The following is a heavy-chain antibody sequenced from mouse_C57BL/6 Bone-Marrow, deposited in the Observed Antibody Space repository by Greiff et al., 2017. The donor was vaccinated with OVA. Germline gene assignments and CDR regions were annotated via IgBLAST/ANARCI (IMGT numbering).Heavy chain of an antibody. CDR1: GYTFTSYW. CDR2: IDPSDSYT. Sequence: QVQLQQPGAELVKPGASVKLSCKASGYTFTSYWMQWVKQRPGQGLEWIGEIDPSDSYTNYNQKFKGKATLTVDTSSSTAYMQLSSLTSEDSAVYYCARGRGYYDYDRRDAMDYWGQGTSVTVSS. V-gene: IGHV1-50*01. D-gene: IGHD2-4*01. J-gene: IGHJ4*01. CDR3: ARGRGYYDYDRRDAMDY.